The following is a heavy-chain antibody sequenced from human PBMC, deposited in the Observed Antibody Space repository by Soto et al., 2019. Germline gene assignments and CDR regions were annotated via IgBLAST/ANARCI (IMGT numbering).Heavy chain of an antibody. CDR1: GYTFTSYD. CDR2: ISAYNGNT. D-gene: IGHD1-26*01. CDR3: ARAGGTRGAGCFDA. J-gene: IGHJ5*02. V-gene: IGHV1-18*01. Sequence: QVQLVQSGAEVKKPGASVKVSCKASGYTFTSYDIRWVRQAPGQGLEWRGWISAYNGNTKYAQKLQDRGTMTTDTCTRTTDRELRSRKSENTAGHYGARAGGTRGAGCFDAWGQGNRVTVSS.